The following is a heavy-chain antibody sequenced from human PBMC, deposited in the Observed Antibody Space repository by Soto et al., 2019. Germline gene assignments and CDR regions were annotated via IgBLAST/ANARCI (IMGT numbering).Heavy chain of an antibody. D-gene: IGHD3-10*01. Sequence: PGGSLRLSCAASGFIFSSYGMHWVRQAPGKGLEWVAFISYDGSNKYYADSVKGRFTISRDNSKNTLYLQMNSLRAEDTAVYYCAKDHRSGSPDYYYGMDVWGQGTTVTVSS. J-gene: IGHJ6*02. CDR1: GFIFSSYG. CDR3: AKDHRSGSPDYYYGMDV. CDR2: ISYDGSNK. V-gene: IGHV3-30*18.